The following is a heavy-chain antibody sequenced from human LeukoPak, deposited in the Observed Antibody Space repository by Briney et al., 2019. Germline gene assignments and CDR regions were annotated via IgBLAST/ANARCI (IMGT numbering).Heavy chain of an antibody. J-gene: IGHJ4*02. Sequence: GGSLRLSCAASGFTVSTNYMSWVRQAPGKGLEWVSVIYSDGRTYYADSVKGRFTISRDNAKNSLYLQMNSLRAEDTAVYYCARDRVSSGWYTFDYWGQGTLVTVSS. D-gene: IGHD6-19*01. CDR1: GFTVSTNY. CDR3: ARDRVSSGWYTFDY. CDR2: IYSDGRT. V-gene: IGHV3-53*01.